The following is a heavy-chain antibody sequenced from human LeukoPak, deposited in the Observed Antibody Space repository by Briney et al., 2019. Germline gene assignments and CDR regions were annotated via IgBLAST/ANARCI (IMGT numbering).Heavy chain of an antibody. J-gene: IGHJ4*02. Sequence: PPENLSLTCTVSGASVSSGGYYWSWIRQPAGKALEWIGRMYTSGSTNYNPSLKSRVTISLDTSKNQFSLSLSSVTAADTAVYYCARYRALGSGWYGHLDYWGQGTLVTVSS. D-gene: IGHD6-19*01. CDR1: GASVSSGGYY. V-gene: IGHV4-61*02. CDR3: ARYRALGSGWYGHLDY. CDR2: MYTSGST.